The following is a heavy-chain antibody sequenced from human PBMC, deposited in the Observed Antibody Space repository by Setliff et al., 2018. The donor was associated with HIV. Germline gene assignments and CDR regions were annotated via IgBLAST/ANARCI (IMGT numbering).Heavy chain of an antibody. D-gene: IGHD3-10*01. CDR3: ARTALWFGEADWYFDL. Sequence: SETLSLTCAVSGYSISSSYWWGWIRQSPGKGLEWIGDIGNIYNGGSTYYNPSLKSRVTMSVDTSKNQFSLKLSSVTAVDTAVYYCARTALWFGEADWYFDLWGRGTLVTVSS. CDR1: GYSISSSYW. CDR2: IGNIYNGGST. V-gene: IGHV4-28*01. J-gene: IGHJ2*01.